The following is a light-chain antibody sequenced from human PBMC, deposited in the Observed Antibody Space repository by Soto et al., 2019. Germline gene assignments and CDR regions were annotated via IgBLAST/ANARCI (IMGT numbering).Light chain of an antibody. CDR2: AAS. V-gene: IGKV1-39*01. Sequence: MSVTQSPATLEAFHGHRVAITCRASQRISSLLNWYQQKPGKAPKVLIYAASTLQSGVPSRFSGSGSGTAFTLTISSLQPEDFATYYCQLSYSTPRTFGQGTKV. CDR1: QRISSL. J-gene: IGKJ1*01. CDR3: QLSYSTPRT.